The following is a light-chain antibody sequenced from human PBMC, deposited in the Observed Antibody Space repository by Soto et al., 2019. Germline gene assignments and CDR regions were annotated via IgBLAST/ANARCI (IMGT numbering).Light chain of an antibody. V-gene: IGKV3-11*01. CDR3: LHRMNWPLT. CDR1: QTVRNNY. CDR2: DAS. Sequence: LTHSPATLSLSPGERATLSCRASQTVRNNYLAWYQQKPGQAPRLLIYDASERATGIPARFSGSGSETDFTLTISSLEPEDFGVYYCLHRMNWPLTFGQGTRLEIK. J-gene: IGKJ5*01.